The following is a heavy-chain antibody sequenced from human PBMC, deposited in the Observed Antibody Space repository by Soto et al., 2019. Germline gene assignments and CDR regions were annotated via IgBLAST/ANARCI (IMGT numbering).Heavy chain of an antibody. Sequence: GGSLRLSCAASGFTFSSYAMSWVRQAPGKGLEWVSAISGSGGSTYYADSVKGRFTISRDNSKNTLYLQMNSLRAEDTAVYYCAKDSGSYYYYGMDVWGQGTTVTVSS. CDR1: GFTFSSYA. V-gene: IGHV3-23*01. J-gene: IGHJ6*02. CDR2: ISGSGGST. D-gene: IGHD5-12*01. CDR3: AKDSGSYYYYGMDV.